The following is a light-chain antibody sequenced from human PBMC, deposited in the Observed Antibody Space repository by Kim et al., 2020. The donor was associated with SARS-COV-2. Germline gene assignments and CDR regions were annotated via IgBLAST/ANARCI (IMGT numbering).Light chain of an antibody. CDR1: QGISNY. Sequence: DIQMTQSPSSLSASVGDRVTITCRTSQGISNYLNWYQQKPGKAPNLLIYSASSLQSGVPSRFSGGGSGTEFTLTISSLQPEDFATYYCQHSYNIPRTFGQGTKVDIK. J-gene: IGKJ1*01. CDR3: QHSYNIPRT. CDR2: SAS. V-gene: IGKV1-39*01.